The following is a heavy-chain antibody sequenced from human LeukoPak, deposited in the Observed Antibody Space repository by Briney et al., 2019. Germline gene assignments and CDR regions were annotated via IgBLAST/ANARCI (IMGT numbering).Heavy chain of an antibody. CDR2: ISGSGGST. D-gene: IGHD2-2*01. J-gene: IGHJ4*02. CDR1: GFTFSSYA. V-gene: IGHV3-23*01. Sequence: PGGSLRLSCAASGFTFSSYAMSWVRQAPGKGLEWVSAISGSGGSTYYADSVKGRFTISRDNSKNTLYLQMNSLRAEDTAVYYCARDKDCSSTSCYLPIDYWGQGPLVTVSS. CDR3: ARDKDCSSTSCYLPIDY.